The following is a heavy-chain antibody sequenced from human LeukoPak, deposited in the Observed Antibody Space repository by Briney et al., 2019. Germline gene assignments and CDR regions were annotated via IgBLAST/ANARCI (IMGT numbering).Heavy chain of an antibody. Sequence: GRSLRLSCAASGFTFSSYGMHWVRQAPGKGLEWVAVISYDGSNKYYADSVKGRFTISRDNSKNTLYLQMNSLRAEDTAVYYYAKDMDSSGWPKGTPFDYWGQGTLVTVSS. V-gene: IGHV3-30*18. D-gene: IGHD6-19*01. J-gene: IGHJ4*02. CDR2: ISYDGSNK. CDR1: GFTFSSYG. CDR3: AKDMDSSGWPKGTPFDY.